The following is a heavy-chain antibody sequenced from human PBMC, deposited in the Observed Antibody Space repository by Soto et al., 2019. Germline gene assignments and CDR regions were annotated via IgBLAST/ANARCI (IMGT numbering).Heavy chain of an antibody. CDR1: GGTFSSYA. V-gene: IGHV1-69*13. CDR3: ARDLKIAEDCSSTSCYRYYYYGMDV. J-gene: IGHJ6*02. Sequence: GASVKASCKASGGTFSSYAISWVRQAPGQGLEWMGGIIPIFGTANYAQKFQGRVTITADESTSTAYMELSSLRSEDTAVYYCARDLKIAEDCSSTSCYRYYYYGMDVWGQGTTVTVSS. D-gene: IGHD2-2*01. CDR2: IIPIFGTA.